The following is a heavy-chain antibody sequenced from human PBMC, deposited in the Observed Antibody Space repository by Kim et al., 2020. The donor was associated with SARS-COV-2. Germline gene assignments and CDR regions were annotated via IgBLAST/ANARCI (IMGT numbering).Heavy chain of an antibody. V-gene: IGHV3-48*01. Sequence: GGSLRLSCAASGFTFSSYSMNWVRQAPGKGLEWVSYISSSSSTIYYADSVKGRFTISRDNAKNSLYLQMNSLRAEDTAVYYCARDNPLTAWFDYWAREPWSPSP. CDR1: GFTFSSYS. J-gene: IGHJ4*02. D-gene: IGHD5-18*01. CDR2: ISSSSSTI. CDR3: ARDNPLTAWFDY.